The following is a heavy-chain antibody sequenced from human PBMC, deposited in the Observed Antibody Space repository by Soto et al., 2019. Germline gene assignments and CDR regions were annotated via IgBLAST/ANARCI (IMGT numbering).Heavy chain of an antibody. V-gene: IGHV1-69*12. D-gene: IGHD4-17*01. Sequence: QVQLVQSAAEVKKPGSSVKVSCKASGGTFSSYAISWVRQAPGQGLEWMGGLIPICGPATYAQKFQGRVTVTADESTSTAYRELSSLRSEDTAVYYCARSYPAGTTDHTCDYWGQGTLVTVSS. CDR1: GGTFSSYA. J-gene: IGHJ4*02. CDR2: LIPICGPA. CDR3: ARSYPAGTTDHTCDY.